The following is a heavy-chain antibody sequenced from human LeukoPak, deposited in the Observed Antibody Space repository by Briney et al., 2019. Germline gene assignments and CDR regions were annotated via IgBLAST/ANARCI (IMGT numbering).Heavy chain of an antibody. CDR3: ATETNGRHYDY. CDR1: GLTFSTSG. Sequence: AGGSLRLSCTASGLTFSTSGFNWVRQAPGKGLEWVASIGPTGSDRYHADSIKGRFTISRDNANNFLYLQTNSLRAEDTAVYYCATETNGRHYDYWGQGTLLTVSS. D-gene: IGHD1-14*01. CDR2: IGPTGSDR. V-gene: IGHV3-21*06. J-gene: IGHJ4*02.